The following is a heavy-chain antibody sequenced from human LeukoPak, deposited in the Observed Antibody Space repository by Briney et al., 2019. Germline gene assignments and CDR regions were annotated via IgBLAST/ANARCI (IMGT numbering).Heavy chain of an antibody. V-gene: IGHV3-23*01. J-gene: IGHJ4*02. CDR1: GFTFSSYA. CDR2: IGAGGTFT. Sequence: PGGSLRLSCTASGFTFSSYAMNWVRQAPGKGLEWVSGIGAGGTFTYYADSVKGRFTIFRDNSRNTLYLQMNSLRAEDTAVYYCSNWVEGARPSLDYWGQGALVTVSS. CDR3: SNWVEGARPSLDY. D-gene: IGHD6-6*01.